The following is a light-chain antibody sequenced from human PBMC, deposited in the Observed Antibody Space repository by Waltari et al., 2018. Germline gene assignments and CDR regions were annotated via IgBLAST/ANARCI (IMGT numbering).Light chain of an antibody. V-gene: IGLV3-1*01. CDR1: KLGDKY. J-gene: IGLJ2*01. CDR3: QAWDSSTGVV. CDR2: QVN. Sequence: SYELTQPPSVSVSPGQTASITCSGDKLGDKYAYWYQQKPGQSPVLVIYQVNKRPSGIPERFSGSNSGNTATLTISGTQPMDEADYYCQAWDSSTGVVFGGGTKLTVL.